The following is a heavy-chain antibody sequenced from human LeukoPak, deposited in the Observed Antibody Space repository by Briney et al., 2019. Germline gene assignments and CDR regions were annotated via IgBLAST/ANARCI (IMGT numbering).Heavy chain of an antibody. J-gene: IGHJ5*02. CDR3: ARGLSRSSRFDP. CDR1: GYTITSYD. Sequence: GSSVKVSCKASGYTITSYDINWVRQATGQGLEWMGWMNPNSGNTGYAQKFQGRVTMTRNTSISTAYMELSSLRSEDTAVYYCARGLSRSSRFDPWGQGTLVTVSS. CDR2: MNPNSGNT. V-gene: IGHV1-8*01. D-gene: IGHD6-13*01.